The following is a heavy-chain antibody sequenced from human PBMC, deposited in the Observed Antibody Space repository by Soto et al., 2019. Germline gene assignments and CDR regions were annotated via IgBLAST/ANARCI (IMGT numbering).Heavy chain of an antibody. V-gene: IGHV3-23*01. CDR3: AKDPNGDYIGAFDF. CDR1: GFTFSDYA. D-gene: IGHD4-17*01. Sequence: QLLESGGGLVQPGGSLRLSCAASGFTFSDYAMTWVRQAPGKGLEWVSGIIASGTYSKYADSVNGRFTISRDNAKNTLYLQRNGLRVEDTAVYFCAKDPNGDYIGAFDFWGQGTMVTVSS. J-gene: IGHJ3*01. CDR2: IIASGTYS.